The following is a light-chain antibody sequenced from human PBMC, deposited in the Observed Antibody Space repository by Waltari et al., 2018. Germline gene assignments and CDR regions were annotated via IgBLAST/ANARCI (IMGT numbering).Light chain of an antibody. CDR2: EVS. CDR1: DSDVGAYDF. J-gene: IGLJ1*01. Sequence: QSALTQPASVSGSPGQSITISCSGTDSDVGAYDFVSWYQQHPGKAPHLIIYEVSNRPSGISKRFSACKSGNTASLTISGLQAEDEADYYCSSYTTSSAPGVFGTGTRVTVL. V-gene: IGLV2-14*01. CDR3: SSYTTSSAPGV.